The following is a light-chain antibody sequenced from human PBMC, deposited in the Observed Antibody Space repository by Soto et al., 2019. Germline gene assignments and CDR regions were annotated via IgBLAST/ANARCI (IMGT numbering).Light chain of an antibody. V-gene: IGKV1-12*01. CDR3: QQYGTSEII. CDR1: QGISNC. J-gene: IGKJ5*01. Sequence: DIHMTQSPSSVSASVGDRVTITCRASQGISNCLAWFQQKPGKAPKLLIYDASSLESGVPSRFSGSGSGTEFTLTISRLETEDFAVFYCQQYGTSEIIFGQGTRLEIK. CDR2: DAS.